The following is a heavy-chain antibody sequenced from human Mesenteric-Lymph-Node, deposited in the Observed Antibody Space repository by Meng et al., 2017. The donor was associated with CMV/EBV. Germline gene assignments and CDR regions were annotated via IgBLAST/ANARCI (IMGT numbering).Heavy chain of an antibody. CDR1: GFTFSTYA. Sequence: GESLKISCVASGFTFSTYAMSWVRQTPGKGLEWVSVIYSGGSNTYYADSAKGRFTISRDDSKNTLYLQMNSLRAEDTAIYYCAKEGCSSNSCYFDYWGQGSLVTVSS. V-gene: IGHV3-23*03. CDR2: IYSGGSNT. CDR3: AKEGCSSNSCYFDY. J-gene: IGHJ4*02. D-gene: IGHD2-2*01.